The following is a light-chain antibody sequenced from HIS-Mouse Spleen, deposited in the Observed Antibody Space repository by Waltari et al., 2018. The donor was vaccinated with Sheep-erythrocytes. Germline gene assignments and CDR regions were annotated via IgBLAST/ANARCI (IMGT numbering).Light chain of an antibody. Sequence: SYELTQPPSVSVSPGQTASITCSGDKLGDKYACWCQQKPGQSPVLVIYQDSKRPSGNPERFSGSNSGNTATLTIRGTQAMDEADYYCQAWDSSHVVFGGGTKLTVL. CDR1: KLGDKY. CDR2: QDS. J-gene: IGLJ2*01. V-gene: IGLV3-1*01. CDR3: QAWDSSHVV.